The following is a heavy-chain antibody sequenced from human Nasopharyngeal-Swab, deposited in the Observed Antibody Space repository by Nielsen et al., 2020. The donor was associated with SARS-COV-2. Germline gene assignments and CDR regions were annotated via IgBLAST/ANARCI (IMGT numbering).Heavy chain of an antibody. CDR1: GFTFSSYG. CDR3: AKGGGTTGTVGLDI. Sequence: GESLKISCSASGFTFSSYGRHWVRQAPGKGLEWVAVISYDGSNKYYADSVKGRFTISRDNSKNTLYLQMNSLRAEDTAVYYCAKGGGTTGTVGLDIWGQGTMVTVSS. V-gene: IGHV3-30*18. CDR2: ISYDGSNK. J-gene: IGHJ3*02. D-gene: IGHD1-1*01.